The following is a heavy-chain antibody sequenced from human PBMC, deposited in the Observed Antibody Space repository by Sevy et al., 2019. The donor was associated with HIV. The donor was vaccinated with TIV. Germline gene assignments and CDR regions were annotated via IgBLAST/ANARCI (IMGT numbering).Heavy chain of an antibody. CDR2: ISATDGST. J-gene: IGHJ4*02. CDR1: GFSISTHA. D-gene: IGHD5-18*01. CDR3: AAGDTAFLADLDF. V-gene: IGHV3-23*01. Sequence: GESLKISCGASGFSISTHAMNWVRQAPGRGVEGISGISATDGSTHYADSVKGRFPISRDNSKNTVHLQMNSLRTADTALYYCAAGDTAFLADLDFWGQGTLVNVSS.